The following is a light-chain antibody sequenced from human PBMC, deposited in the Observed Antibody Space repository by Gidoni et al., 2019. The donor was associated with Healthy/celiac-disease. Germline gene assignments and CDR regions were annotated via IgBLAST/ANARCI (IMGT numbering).Light chain of an antibody. CDR2: DAS. V-gene: IGKV1-5*01. CDR3: QQYNSYTWT. Sequence: DIQMTQSPSTLSASVGDRVTITCRASQSSSSWLAWYQQKPGKAPKLLIYDASSLESGVPSRFSGSGSGTEFTRTIISLQPDDVATYYCQQYNSYTWTFGQGTKVEIK. J-gene: IGKJ1*01. CDR1: QSSSSW.